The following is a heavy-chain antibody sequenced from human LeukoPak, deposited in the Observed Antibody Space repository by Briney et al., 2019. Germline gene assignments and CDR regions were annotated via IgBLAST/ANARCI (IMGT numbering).Heavy chain of an antibody. Sequence: PGGSLRLSCAASGFTVSSNYMSWVRQAPGKGLEWVSIIYSGGTTYYADSVKGRFTISRDNSKNTLYLQMNTLRAEDTAVYYCAKDTMFYDILTGYPHFDYWGQGTLVTVSS. CDR3: AKDTMFYDILTGYPHFDY. V-gene: IGHV3-53*01. CDR2: IYSGGTT. D-gene: IGHD3-9*01. CDR1: GFTVSSNY. J-gene: IGHJ4*02.